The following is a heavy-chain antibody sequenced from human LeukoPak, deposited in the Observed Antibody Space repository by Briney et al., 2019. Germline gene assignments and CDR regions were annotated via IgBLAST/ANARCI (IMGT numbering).Heavy chain of an antibody. Sequence: ASVKVSCKASGYTFTGYYMHWVRQAPGQGLEWMGWINPNSGGTNYAQKFQGRVTMTRDTSISTAYMELSRLRSDDTAVYYCARVDTAMVFFLRAFDIWGQGTMVTVSS. CDR3: ARVDTAMVFFLRAFDI. CDR1: GYTFTGYY. J-gene: IGHJ3*02. D-gene: IGHD5-18*01. V-gene: IGHV1-2*02. CDR2: INPNSGGT.